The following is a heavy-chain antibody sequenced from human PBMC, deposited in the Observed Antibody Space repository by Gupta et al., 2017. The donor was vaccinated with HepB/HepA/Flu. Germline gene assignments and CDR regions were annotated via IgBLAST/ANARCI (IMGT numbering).Heavy chain of an antibody. V-gene: IGHV5-51*01. CDR2: IYPGDSEA. Sequence: EVQLVQSGPEVKKPGESLRISCQASGYGFTSYWIGWVRQMPGKGLESMGIIYPGDSEATYSPPFKGQVTISADKSISTAYLQWNTLKASDSGMYFCARLPYSSRKYFQYWGPGTLVTVSS. J-gene: IGHJ1*01. D-gene: IGHD6-13*01. CDR1: GYGFTSYW. CDR3: ARLPYSSRKYFQY.